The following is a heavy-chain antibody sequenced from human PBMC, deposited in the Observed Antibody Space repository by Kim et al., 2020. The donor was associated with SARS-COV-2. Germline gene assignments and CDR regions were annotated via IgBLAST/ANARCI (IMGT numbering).Heavy chain of an antibody. Sequence: SETLSLTCTVSSDSISSYYWSWIRQLPGKGLEWLGYIYYSGSTDYNPSLKSRVTISWDTSKNQVSLDVTSVSAAVTAVYYCTRSEGRGSWHQFDYWGQGMLVTVSS. V-gene: IGHV4-59*01. J-gene: IGHJ4*02. CDR2: IYYSGST. CDR1: SDSISSYY. CDR3: TRSEGRGSWHQFDY. D-gene: IGHD6-13*01.